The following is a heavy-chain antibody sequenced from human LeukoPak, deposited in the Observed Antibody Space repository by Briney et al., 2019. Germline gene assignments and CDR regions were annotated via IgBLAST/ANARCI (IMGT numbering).Heavy chain of an antibody. CDR3: ANSTGDIVVVPAAIVHLWFDP. D-gene: IGHD2-2*01. V-gene: IGHV3-23*01. CDR2: ISGSGGST. CDR1: GFTFSSYA. J-gene: IGHJ5*02. Sequence: PGGSLRLSCAASGFTFSSYAMSWVRQAPGKGLEWVSAISGSGGSTYYADSVKGRFTISRDNSKNTLYLQMNSLRAEDTAVYYCANSTGDIVVVPAAIVHLWFDPWGQGTLVTVSS.